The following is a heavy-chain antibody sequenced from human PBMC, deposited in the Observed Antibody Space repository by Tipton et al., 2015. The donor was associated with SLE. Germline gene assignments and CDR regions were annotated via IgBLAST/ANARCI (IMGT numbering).Heavy chain of an antibody. CDR1: GGSISSHY. J-gene: IGHJ4*02. D-gene: IGHD4-17*01. CDR2: FYYSGST. Sequence: TLSLTCTVSGGSISSHYWSWIRQPPGKGLEWIGYFYYSGSTNYNSSLKSRVTFSVDPSKNQFSLNLSSVTAADTAVYSCARGAVYGDYVGYFDFWGQGPLVTVSS. CDR3: ARGAVYGDYVGYFDF. V-gene: IGHV4-59*11.